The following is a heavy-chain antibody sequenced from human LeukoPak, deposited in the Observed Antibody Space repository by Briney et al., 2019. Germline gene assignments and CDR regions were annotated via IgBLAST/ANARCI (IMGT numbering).Heavy chain of an antibody. CDR2: ISGSGGST. D-gene: IGHD4-17*01. Sequence: PGGSLRLSRPASGITYSTLTTIRCRQAPGKGLEWVSAISGSGGSTYYADSVKGRFTTSRDNSKNTLYLQMNSLRAEDTAVYYCAQNTCTVTTFSSDWGQGTLVTVSS. V-gene: IGHV3-23*01. J-gene: IGHJ4*02. CDR1: GITYSTLT. CDR3: AQNTCTVTTFSSD.